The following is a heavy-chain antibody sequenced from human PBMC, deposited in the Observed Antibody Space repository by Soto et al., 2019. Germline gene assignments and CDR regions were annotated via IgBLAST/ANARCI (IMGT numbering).Heavy chain of an antibody. CDR3: AKGLVGYVFGVQDYFFGMDV. J-gene: IGHJ6*02. Sequence: QVQVVESGGGLVQPGRSLRLSCGASGFNFSTYGMHWVRQVPGKGLEWVAVISYDGVNKYSAGSVRGRFTISRDNSKNTLYLQMNSLRAEDTAVYYCAKGLVGYVFGVQDYFFGMDVWGQWTTVTVAS. V-gene: IGHV3-30*18. CDR2: ISYDGVNK. D-gene: IGHD1-26*01. CDR1: GFNFSTYG.